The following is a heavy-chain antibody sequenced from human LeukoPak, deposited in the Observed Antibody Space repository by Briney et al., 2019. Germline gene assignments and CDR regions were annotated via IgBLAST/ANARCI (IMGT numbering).Heavy chain of an antibody. CDR3: AKDYEMGTYFDC. J-gene: IGHJ4*02. D-gene: IGHD5-24*01. V-gene: IGHV3-23*01. Sequence: GRSLRLSCAASGFTFSSYAMTWVRQAPGKGLQWVSTISVSGGSTYYADSVKGRFTISRDNSKNTLYLQMNSLRAEDTAVYYCAKDYEMGTYFDCWGQGTLVTVSS. CDR2: ISVSGGST. CDR1: GFTFSSYA.